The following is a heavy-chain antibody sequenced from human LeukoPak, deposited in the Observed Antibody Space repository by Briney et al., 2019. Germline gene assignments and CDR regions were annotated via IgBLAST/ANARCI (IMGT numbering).Heavy chain of an antibody. D-gene: IGHD2-21*02. CDR1: GGTFSSYI. V-gene: IGHV1-69*02. CDR3: ARRTYCGGDCFSAFDI. J-gene: IGHJ3*02. CDR2: IIPILGIA. Sequence: GSSVKVSCKASGGTFSSYIISWVRRAPGQGLEWMGRIIPILGIANYAQKFQGRVTITADKSTSAAYVELSSLRSEDTAVYYCARRTYCGGDCFSAFDIWGQGTMVTVSS.